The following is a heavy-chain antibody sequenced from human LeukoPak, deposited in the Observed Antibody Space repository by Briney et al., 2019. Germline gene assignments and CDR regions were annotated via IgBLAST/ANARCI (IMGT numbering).Heavy chain of an antibody. CDR1: GGSISSYY. D-gene: IGHD5-18*01. CDR2: IYTSGST. J-gene: IGHJ6*03. V-gene: IGHV4-4*07. Sequence: SETLSLTCTVSGGSISSYYWSWVRQPAGKGLEWIGRIYTSGSTNYNPSLKSRVTMSVDTTKNQFSLKLRSVTAADKAVYYCAREDTAMVMFGYYYYYMDVWGKGTTVTISS. CDR3: AREDTAMVMFGYYYYYMDV.